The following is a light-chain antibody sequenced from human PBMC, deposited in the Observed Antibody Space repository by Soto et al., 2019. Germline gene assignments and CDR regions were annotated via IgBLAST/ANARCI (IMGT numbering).Light chain of an antibody. CDR2: GNS. V-gene: IGLV1-40*01. CDR3: QSYDSSLSAHVV. CDR1: SSNIGAGYD. J-gene: IGLJ2*01. Sequence: QSVLTQPPSVSGAPGQRVTISCTGSSSNIGAGYDVHWYQQLPGTAPKLLIDGNSNRPSGVPDRFSGSKSDTSASLAITGLQDEDEADYNCQSYDSSLSAHVVFGGGTKLTVL.